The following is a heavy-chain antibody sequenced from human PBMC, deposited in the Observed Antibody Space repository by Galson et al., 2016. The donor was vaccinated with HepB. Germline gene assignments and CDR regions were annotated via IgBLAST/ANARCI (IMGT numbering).Heavy chain of an antibody. CDR3: ATATYYNGSCNWFDP. CDR2: FDPEDGET. V-gene: IGHV1-24*01. D-gene: IGHD3-10*01. CDR1: GYTLTDFS. Sequence: SVKVSCKVSGYTLTDFSTHWVRQAPGKGLEWMGGFDPEDGETIYAQKFQGRVTMTEDTSADTAYMKLSSLSSEDTDVYYCATATYYNGSCNWFDPWGHGTLVTVSS. J-gene: IGHJ5*02.